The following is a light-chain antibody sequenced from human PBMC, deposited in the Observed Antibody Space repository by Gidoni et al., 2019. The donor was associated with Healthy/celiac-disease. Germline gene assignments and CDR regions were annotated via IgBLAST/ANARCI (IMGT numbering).Light chain of an antibody. V-gene: IGLV3-19*01. CDR2: IRN. Sequence: SAELTQDPAVSVALGQTVRITCQRDSLVSFYAGWYQQKAGQAPVLIIYIRNTRPSWVPDRFSGSTSGNTASLTIPGTQADDESHYFCYTRDSSRQHLVFGGGTKLTVL. CDR1: SLVSFY. CDR3: YTRDSSRQHLV. J-gene: IGLJ2*01.